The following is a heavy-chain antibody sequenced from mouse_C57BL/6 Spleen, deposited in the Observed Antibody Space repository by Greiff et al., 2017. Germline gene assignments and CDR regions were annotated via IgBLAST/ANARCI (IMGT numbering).Heavy chain of an antibody. CDR2: IYPGSGNT. CDR1: GYTFTDYY. CDR3: ARTAQATGYFDD. D-gene: IGHD3-2*02. V-gene: IGHV1-76*01. J-gene: IGHJ2*01. Sequence: QVQLQQSGAELVRPGASVKLSCKASGYTFTDYYINWVKQRPGQGLEWIARIYPGSGNTYYNEKFKGKATLTAEKSSSTAYMQLSSLTSEDSAVYFCARTAQATGYFDDWGQGTTLTVSS.